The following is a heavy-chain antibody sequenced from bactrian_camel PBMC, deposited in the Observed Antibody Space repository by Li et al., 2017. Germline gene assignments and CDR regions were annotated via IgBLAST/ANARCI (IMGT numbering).Heavy chain of an antibody. V-gene: IGHV3S6*01. J-gene: IGHJ4*01. CDR3: AADKCDDWKVAGASYKY. Sequence: HVQLVESGGGSVQAGGSLRLSCAASGYTFSSYCMAWFRQVPGKQREAIAAIDSDGSISYDEVVVKGRFTISKDNTKTTLYLQMNSLKPEDTAMYYCAADKCDDWKVAGASYKYWGQGTQVTVSS. CDR1: GYTFSSYC. D-gene: IGHD1*01. CDR2: IDSDGSIS.